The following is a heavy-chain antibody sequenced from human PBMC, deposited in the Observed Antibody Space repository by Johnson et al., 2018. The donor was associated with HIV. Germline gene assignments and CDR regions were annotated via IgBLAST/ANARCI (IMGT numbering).Heavy chain of an antibody. Sequence: VQLVESGGGLVQPGGSLRLSCAASGFTFSSYWMHWVRQAPGKGLVWVSRINSDGSSTSYADSVKGRFTISRDNAKNTLYLQMNSLRAEDTAVYYCAREGDGYNYDAFDIWGQGTMVTVSS. D-gene: IGHD5-24*01. CDR1: GFTFSSYW. V-gene: IGHV3-74*01. CDR2: INSDGSST. J-gene: IGHJ3*02. CDR3: AREGDGYNYDAFDI.